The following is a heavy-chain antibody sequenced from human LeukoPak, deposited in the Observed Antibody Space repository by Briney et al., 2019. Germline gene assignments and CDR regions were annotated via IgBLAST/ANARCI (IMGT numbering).Heavy chain of an antibody. J-gene: IGHJ3*02. CDR3: ARDGPPGAFDI. CDR2: IYYSGST. V-gene: IGHV4-59*01. Sequence: SETLSLTCTVSGGSISSYYWSWIRQPPGKGLEWIGYIYYSGSTSYNPSLKSRVTLSVVTAKKQITLKLSSVTAADTAVDCCARDGPPGAFDIWGQGTMVTVSS. D-gene: IGHD7-27*01. CDR1: GGSISSYY.